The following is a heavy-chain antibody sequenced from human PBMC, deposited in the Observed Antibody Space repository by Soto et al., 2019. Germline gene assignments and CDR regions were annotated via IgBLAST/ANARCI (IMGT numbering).Heavy chain of an antibody. CDR1: GGSISSGDYY. J-gene: IGHJ4*02. CDR2: IYYSGST. D-gene: IGHD3-22*01. V-gene: IGHV4-30-4*01. Sequence: NPSETLSLTCTVSGGSISSGDYYWSWIRQPPGKGLEWIGYIYYSGSTYYNPSLKSRVTISVDTSKNQFSLKLSSVTAADTAVYYCARVRNYYDSSGYYVDYWGQGTLVTVSS. CDR3: ARVRNYYDSSGYYVDY.